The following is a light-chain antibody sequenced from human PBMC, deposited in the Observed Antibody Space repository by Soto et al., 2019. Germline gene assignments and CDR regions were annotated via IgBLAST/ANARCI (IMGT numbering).Light chain of an antibody. V-gene: IGKV3-15*01. CDR1: QSVSSN. J-gene: IGKJ1*01. CDR2: AAS. Sequence: EIRMWQSPATLSLFQGERASLSCRASQSVSSNLAWYQQKPGQAPRLLIYAASTRATGIPARFSGSGSGTEFTLTFSSLQSEDFAFYYCQQYNNWPPTFGQGTKVAIK. CDR3: QQYNNWPPT.